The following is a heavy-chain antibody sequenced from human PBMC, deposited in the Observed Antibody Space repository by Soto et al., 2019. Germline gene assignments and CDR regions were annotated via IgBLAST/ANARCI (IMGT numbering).Heavy chain of an antibody. CDR1: GFTFSSYG. V-gene: IGHV3-33*01. Sequence: GGSLRLSCAASGFTFSSYGMHWVRQAPGKGLEWVAVIWYDGSNKYYADSVKGRFTISRDNSKNTLNLQMNSLRAEDTAVYYCARVPKIGHGGYLGAFDIWGQGTMVTVSS. J-gene: IGHJ3*02. CDR2: IWYDGSNK. CDR3: ARVPKIGHGGYLGAFDI. D-gene: IGHD4-17*01.